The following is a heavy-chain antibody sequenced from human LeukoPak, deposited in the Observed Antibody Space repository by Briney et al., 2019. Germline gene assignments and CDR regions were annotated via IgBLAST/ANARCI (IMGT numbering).Heavy chain of an antibody. V-gene: IGHV3-23*01. CDR3: AKGGKWDVTPFDY. Sequence: PGGSLRLSCAGSGFTFSSHWIGWVRQAPGKGLEWVSTISGGGGSTYYADSVKGRFTISRDNSKNTLYLQVNSLRAEDTAVYYCAKGGKWDVTPFDYWGQGTLVTVSS. CDR2: ISGGGGST. D-gene: IGHD1-26*01. CDR1: GFTFSSHW. J-gene: IGHJ4*02.